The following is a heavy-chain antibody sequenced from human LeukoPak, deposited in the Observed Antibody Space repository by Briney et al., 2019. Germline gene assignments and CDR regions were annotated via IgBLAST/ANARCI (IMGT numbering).Heavy chain of an antibody. J-gene: IGHJ4*02. CDR2: INWNGGST. Sequence: GGSLRLSCAASGFTFDDYGMSWVRQAPGKGLEWVSGINWNGGSTGYADSVKGRFTISRDNAKNSLYLQMNSLRGEDTAVYYCAKVTTWSFDYWGQGTLVTVSS. V-gene: IGHV3-20*04. CDR1: GFTFDDYG. D-gene: IGHD3-3*01. CDR3: AKVTTWSFDY.